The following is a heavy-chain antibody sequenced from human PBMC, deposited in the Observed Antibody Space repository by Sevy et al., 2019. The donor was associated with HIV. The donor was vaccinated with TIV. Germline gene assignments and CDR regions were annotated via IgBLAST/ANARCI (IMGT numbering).Heavy chain of an antibody. CDR2: INLNGSVT. J-gene: IGHJ4*02. D-gene: IGHD2-15*01. V-gene: IGHV3-7*01. Sequence: GGSLRLSCAASGFSLNSFWMNWVRQTPGKGLEWVANINLNGSVTCYVDSVKGRFTISRDNSRNLLYLQMTSLRVEDTALYYCVRAVATNRSFWGQGTLVTVSS. CDR1: GFSLNSFW. CDR3: VRAVATNRSF.